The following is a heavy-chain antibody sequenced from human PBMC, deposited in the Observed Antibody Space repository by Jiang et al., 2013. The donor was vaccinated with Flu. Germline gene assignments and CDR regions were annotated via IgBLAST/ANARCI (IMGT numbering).Heavy chain of an antibody. CDR1: GGSFSGYY. V-gene: IGHV4-34*01. CDR3: ARVGLQLTNWFDP. CDR2: INHSGST. J-gene: IGHJ5*02. D-gene: IGHD6-13*01. Sequence: LLKPSETLSLTCAVYGGSFSGYYWSWIRQPPGKGLEWIGEINHSGSTNYNPSLKSRVTISVDTSKNQFSLKLSSVTAADTAVYYCARVGLQLTNWFDPWGQGTLVTVSS.